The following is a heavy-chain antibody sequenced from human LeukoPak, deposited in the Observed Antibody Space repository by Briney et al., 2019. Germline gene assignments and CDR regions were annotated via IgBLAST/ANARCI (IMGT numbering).Heavy chain of an antibody. Sequence: SETLSLTCAVYGGSFSGYYWSWIRQPPGKGLEWIGEINHSGSTNYNPSLKSRVTISVDTSKNQFSLKPSSVTAADTAVYYCARAGYGGNLDYWGQGTLVTVSS. V-gene: IGHV4-34*01. CDR1: GGSFSGYY. CDR2: INHSGST. D-gene: IGHD4/OR15-4a*01. J-gene: IGHJ4*02. CDR3: ARAGYGGNLDY.